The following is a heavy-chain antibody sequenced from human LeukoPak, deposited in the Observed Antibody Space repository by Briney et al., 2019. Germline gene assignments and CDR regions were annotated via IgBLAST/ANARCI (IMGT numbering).Heavy chain of an antibody. CDR1: GFTFSSYA. J-gene: IGHJ3*02. D-gene: IGHD6-19*01. V-gene: IGHV3-30-3*01. CDR3: SRQNPWLDAFDI. CDR2: ISYDGNNK. Sequence: PGGSLRLSCAASGFTFSSYAVHWVRQAPGKGLEWVALISYDGNNKYYADSVDGRFTISRDNAKNSLYLQMNSLRAEDTAIYYCSRQNPWLDAFDIWGQGTMVTVSS.